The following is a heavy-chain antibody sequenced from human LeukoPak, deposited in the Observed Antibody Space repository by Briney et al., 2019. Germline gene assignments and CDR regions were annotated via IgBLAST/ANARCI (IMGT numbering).Heavy chain of an antibody. J-gene: IGHJ4*02. V-gene: IGHV3-74*01. CDR1: GFTFSSYW. CDR2: INTDGSST. Sequence: GGSLRLSCAASGFTFSSYWMHWVRQAPGKGLVWVSRINTDGSSTSYADSVKGRFTISRDNAKNSLYLQMNSLRAEDTAVYYCARGGIAAAGPWFYFDYWGQGTLVTVSS. CDR3: ARGGIAAAGPWFYFDY. D-gene: IGHD6-13*01.